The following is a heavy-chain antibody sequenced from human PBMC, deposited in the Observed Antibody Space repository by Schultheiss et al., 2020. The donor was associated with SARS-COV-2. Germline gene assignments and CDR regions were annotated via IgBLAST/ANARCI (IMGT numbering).Heavy chain of an antibody. CDR3: ARGTPWLQSLGHYYYGMDV. D-gene: IGHD4-11*01. V-gene: IGHV4-59*01. Sequence: SETLSLTCTVSGGSISSYYWSWIRQPPGKGLEWIGYIYYSGSTNYNPSLKSRVTISVDTSKNQFSLKLSSVTAADTAVYYCARGTPWLQSLGHYYYGMDVWGQGTTVTVSS. CDR1: GGSISSYY. CDR2: IYYSGST. J-gene: IGHJ6*02.